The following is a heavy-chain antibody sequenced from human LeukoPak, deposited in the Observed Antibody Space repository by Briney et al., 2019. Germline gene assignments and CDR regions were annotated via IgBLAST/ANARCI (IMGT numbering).Heavy chain of an antibody. CDR1: GGTFSSYA. V-gene: IGHV1-69*13. D-gene: IGHD3-10*01. CDR3: ARAGLLWFGELVY. J-gene: IGHJ4*02. CDR2: IIPIFGTA. Sequence: ASVKVSCKASGGTFSSYAISWVRQAPGQGLEWMGGIIPIFGTANYAQKFQGRVTIAADESTSTAYMELSSLRSEDTAVYYCARAGLLWFGELVYWGQGTLVTVSS.